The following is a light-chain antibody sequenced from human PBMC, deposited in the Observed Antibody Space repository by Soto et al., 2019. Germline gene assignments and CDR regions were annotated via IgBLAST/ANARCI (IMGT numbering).Light chain of an antibody. J-gene: IGKJ3*01. CDR3: QQRSNWPGVT. Sequence: EIVLTQSPATLSLSPGERATLSCRASQSVSSYLAWYQQKPGQAPRLLLYDASNTTTGIPARFSGSGSGTDFTLTISSLEPEDFAVYYCQQRSNWPGVTFGPGTKVDIK. CDR2: DAS. CDR1: QSVSSY. V-gene: IGKV3-11*01.